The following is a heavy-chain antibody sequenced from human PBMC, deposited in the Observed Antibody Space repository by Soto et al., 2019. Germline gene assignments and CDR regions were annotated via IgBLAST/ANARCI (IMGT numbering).Heavy chain of an antibody. V-gene: IGHV3-48*03. CDR3: AREGSYDTMDY. CDR2: ISSSGSTV. CDR1: GFTFSSSE. D-gene: IGHD3-22*01. Sequence: GGFLRLSCVASGFTFSSSEMNWVRLAPGKWLEWVSYISSSGSTVYHADSVECRLTISRDNAKNSLFLQMNSLRAEDTALYYCAREGSYDTMDYWGLGTLVTVSS. J-gene: IGHJ4*02.